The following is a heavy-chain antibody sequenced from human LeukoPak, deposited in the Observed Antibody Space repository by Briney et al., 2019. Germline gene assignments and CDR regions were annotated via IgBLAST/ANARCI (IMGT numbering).Heavy chain of an antibody. CDR2: ISGSGGST. J-gene: IGHJ4*02. CDR1: GFTFSSYA. CDR3: ARGLGLGEFDY. Sequence: GGSLRLSCAASGFTFSSYAMSWVRQAPGKGLEWVSAISGSGGSTYYADSVKGRFTISRDDSKNTLYLQMNSLTAEDTAVYYCARGLGLGEFDYWGQGTLVTVSS. V-gene: IGHV3-23*01. D-gene: IGHD3-16*01.